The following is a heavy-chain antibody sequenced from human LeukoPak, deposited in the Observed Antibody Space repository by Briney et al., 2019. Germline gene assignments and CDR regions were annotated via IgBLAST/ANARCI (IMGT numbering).Heavy chain of an antibody. CDR3: AKARYYYGSGSYYPYFDY. D-gene: IGHD3-10*01. CDR2: ISGSGGST. J-gene: IGHJ4*02. Sequence: GGSLRLSCAASGFTFSSYGMSWVRQAPGKGLEWVSAISGSGGSTYYADSVKGRFTISRDNSKNTLYLQMNSLRAEDTAVYYCAKARYYYGSGSYYPYFDYWGQGTLVTVSS. CDR1: GFTFSSYG. V-gene: IGHV3-23*01.